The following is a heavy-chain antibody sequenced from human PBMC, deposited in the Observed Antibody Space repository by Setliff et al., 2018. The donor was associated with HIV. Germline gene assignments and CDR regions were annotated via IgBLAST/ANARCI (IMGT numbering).Heavy chain of an antibody. V-gene: IGHV3-7*01. CDR2: IKHDGSEQ. CDR3: ARDPTYYYDTSGPYDAFDI. Sequence: GGSLRLSCIGSGFSLSSHWMSWVRQAPGKGLEWVANIKHDGSEQHHVDSVKGRFTISRDNVNNPMYLEMNRLRAEDTALYYCARDPTYYYDTSGPYDAFDIWGQGTMVTVSS. CDR1: GFSLSSHW. J-gene: IGHJ3*02. D-gene: IGHD3-22*01.